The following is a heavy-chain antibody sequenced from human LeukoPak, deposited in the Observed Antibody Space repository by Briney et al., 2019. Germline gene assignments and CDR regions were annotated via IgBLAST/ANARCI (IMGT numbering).Heavy chain of an antibody. V-gene: IGHV3-33*01. CDR3: ARECMDTTMVDAFDI. J-gene: IGHJ3*02. CDR1: GFTFSNYG. D-gene: IGHD5-18*01. CDR2: IWYDGSNK. Sequence: GGSLRLSCAASGFTFSNYGMHWVRQAPGKGLEWVAVIWYDGSNKYYADSVKGRFTISRDNAKNSLYLQMNSLRAEDTAVYYCARECMDTTMVDAFDIWGQGTMVTVSS.